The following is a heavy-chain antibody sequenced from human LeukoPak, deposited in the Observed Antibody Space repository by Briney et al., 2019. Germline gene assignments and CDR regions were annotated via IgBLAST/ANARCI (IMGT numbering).Heavy chain of an antibody. CDR2: IYYSGST. D-gene: IGHD5-18*01. Sequence: SETLSLTCAVSGGSISSGGYSWSWIRQPPGKGLEWIGYIYYSGSTNYNPSLKSRVTISVDTSKNQFSLKLSSVTAADTAVYYCASEDTAGRVFDYWGQGTLVTVSS. CDR1: GGSISSGGYS. V-gene: IGHV4-61*08. CDR3: ASEDTAGRVFDY. J-gene: IGHJ4*02.